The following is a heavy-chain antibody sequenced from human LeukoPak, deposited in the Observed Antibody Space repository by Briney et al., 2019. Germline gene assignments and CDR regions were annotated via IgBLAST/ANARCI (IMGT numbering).Heavy chain of an antibody. Sequence: ASVKVSCKASGYTFTSYYMHWVRQAPGQGLEWMGRTSAYNGDTNFAQKFQGRLTMTTDTSTTTAYMELKSLRSDDTAVYYCARDFSGRIFGVAHGYYYMGVWGSGTAVTVSS. CDR1: GYTFTSYY. CDR3: ARDFSGRIFGVAHGYYYMGV. D-gene: IGHD3-3*01. CDR2: TSAYNGDT. J-gene: IGHJ6*03. V-gene: IGHV1-18*04.